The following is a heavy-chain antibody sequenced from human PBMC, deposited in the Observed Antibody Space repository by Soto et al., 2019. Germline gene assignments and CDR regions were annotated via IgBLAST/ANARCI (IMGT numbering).Heavy chain of an antibody. J-gene: IGHJ4*02. CDR3: ARVKSGTVTTKEYYFDY. V-gene: IGHV1-2*04. Sequence: ASVKVSCKASGYTFTGYYMHWVRQAPGQGLEWMGWINPNSGGTNYAQKFQGWVTMTRDTSISTAYMELSRLRSDDTAVYYCARVKSGTVTTKEYYFDYWGQGTLVTVSS. D-gene: IGHD4-17*01. CDR1: GYTFTGYY. CDR2: INPNSGGT.